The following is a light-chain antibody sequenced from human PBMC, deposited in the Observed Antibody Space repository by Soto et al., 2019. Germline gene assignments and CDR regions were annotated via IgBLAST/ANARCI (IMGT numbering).Light chain of an antibody. V-gene: IGKV1-5*03. CDR2: KAS. J-gene: IGKJ1*01. CDR1: QTISSW. CDR3: QQYNSQWT. Sequence: DIQMTQSPSTLSLSLGDRVTITCRASQTISSWLAWHQQKPGKAPKXLIYKASTLKSGVPSRFSGSGSGTEFTLTISSLEPDDFATYHCQQYNSQWTFGQGTKVDIK.